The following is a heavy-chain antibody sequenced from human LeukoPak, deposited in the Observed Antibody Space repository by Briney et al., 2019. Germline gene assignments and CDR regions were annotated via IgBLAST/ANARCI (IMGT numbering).Heavy chain of an antibody. CDR1: GGSISSYY. CDR3: ARVGEGDLLGAFDI. CDR2: IYTSGST. D-gene: IGHD1-26*01. V-gene: IGHV4-4*07. Sequence: SETLSLTCTVSGGSISSYYWSWIRQPAGKGLEWTGRIYTSGSTNYNPSLKSRVTMSVDTSKNQFSLKLSSVTAADTAVYYCARVGEGDLLGAFDIWGQGTMVTVSS. J-gene: IGHJ3*02.